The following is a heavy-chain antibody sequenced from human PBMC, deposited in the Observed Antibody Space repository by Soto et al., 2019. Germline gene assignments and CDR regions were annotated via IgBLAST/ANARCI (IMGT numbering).Heavy chain of an antibody. CDR3: ARDRRNMVRGVKVYNWFDP. J-gene: IGHJ5*02. D-gene: IGHD3-10*01. Sequence: ASVKVSCKASGYTFTGYYMHWVLQAPGQGLEWMGWINPNSGGTNYAQKFQGRVTMTRDTSISTAYMELSRLRSDDTAVYYCARDRRNMVRGVKVYNWFDPWGQGTLVTVSS. V-gene: IGHV1-2*02. CDR1: GYTFTGYY. CDR2: INPNSGGT.